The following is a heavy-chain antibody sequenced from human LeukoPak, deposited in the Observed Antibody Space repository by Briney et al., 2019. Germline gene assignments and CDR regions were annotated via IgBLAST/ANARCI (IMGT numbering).Heavy chain of an antibody. Sequence: PGGSLRLSGAASGFTFSSYAMSWVRQAPGKGLEWVSAISGSGGSTYYADSVKGRFTISRDNSKNTLYLQMDSLRAEDTAVYYCAKDMRFDWTPYYFDYWGQGTLVTVSS. CDR1: GFTFSSYA. V-gene: IGHV3-23*01. D-gene: IGHD3-9*01. CDR2: ISGSGGST. J-gene: IGHJ4*02. CDR3: AKDMRFDWTPYYFDY.